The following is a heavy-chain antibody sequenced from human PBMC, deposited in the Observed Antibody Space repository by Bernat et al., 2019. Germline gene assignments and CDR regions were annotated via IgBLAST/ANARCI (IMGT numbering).Heavy chain of an antibody. J-gene: IGHJ3*02. CDR1: GGSISNTNYH. V-gene: IGHV4-39*01. CDR2: KYFGGST. Sequence: QLQVQESGPGLVKPSETLSLTCTVSGGSISNTNYHWGWIRQPPGKGLEWIGSKYFGGSTYYNPSLKSRVTISEDTSKYQFSLKLSIVTAADTAVYYCARHGYHYGDYSFRNGIDIWGQGTMVTVSS. D-gene: IGHD4-17*01. CDR3: ARHGYHYGDYSFRNGIDI.